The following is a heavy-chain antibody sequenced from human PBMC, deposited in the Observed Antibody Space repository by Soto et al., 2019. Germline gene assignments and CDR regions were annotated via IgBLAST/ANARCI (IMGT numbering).Heavy chain of an antibody. CDR1: GGSINSGDYY. D-gene: IGHD3-10*01. Sequence: QVQLQESGPGLVKPSQTLSLTCTVSGGSINSGDYYWSWIRQHPGKGLEWIGYIFYSGSTYYNPSVKSRVTISVDTSKNQVSPKLSSVTAADTAVYYCATDLRGGSYGMDVWGQGTTVTVSS. CDR2: IFYSGST. V-gene: IGHV4-31*03. CDR3: ATDLRGGSYGMDV. J-gene: IGHJ6*02.